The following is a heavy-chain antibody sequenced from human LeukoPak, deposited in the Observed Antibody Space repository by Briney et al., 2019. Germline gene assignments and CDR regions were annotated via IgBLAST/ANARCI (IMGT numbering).Heavy chain of an antibody. CDR1: GGSISGSSYY. J-gene: IGHJ3*02. D-gene: IGHD2-2*01. CDR2: VYYSGST. V-gene: IGHV4-39*01. CDR3: ARVCSSTSCYRDAFDI. Sequence: SETLSLTCTVSGGSISGSSYYWGWIRQPPGEGLEWIGSVYYSGSTYNNPSLKSRVTISVDTSKNQFSLKLSSVTAADTAVYYCARVCSSTSCYRDAFDIWGQGTMVTVSS.